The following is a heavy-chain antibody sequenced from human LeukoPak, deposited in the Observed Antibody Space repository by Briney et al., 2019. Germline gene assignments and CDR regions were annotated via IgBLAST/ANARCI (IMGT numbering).Heavy chain of an antibody. Sequence: SETLSLTRTVSGGSISSGDYYWSWIRQPPGKGLEWIGYIYYSGSTYYNPSLRSRVTISVDTSKNQFSLKLSSVTAADTAVYYCARGKSTYYDFWSGQQDGMDVWGQGTTVTVSS. CDR2: IYYSGST. V-gene: IGHV4-30-4*01. CDR3: ARGKSTYYDFWSGQQDGMDV. CDR1: GGSISSGDYY. D-gene: IGHD3-3*01. J-gene: IGHJ6*02.